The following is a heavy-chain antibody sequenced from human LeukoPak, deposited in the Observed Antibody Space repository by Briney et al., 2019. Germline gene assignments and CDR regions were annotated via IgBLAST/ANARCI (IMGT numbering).Heavy chain of an antibody. J-gene: IGHJ5*02. CDR2: INPNSGGT. Sequence: ASVKVSCKASGYTFTGYYMHWVRQAPGQGLEWMGWINPNSGGTNYAQKFQGRVTMTRDTSTSTAYMELSRLRSDDTAVYYCARAGPKDCSSTSCDRFRFDPWGQGTLVTVSS. V-gene: IGHV1-2*02. CDR1: GYTFTGYY. CDR3: ARAGPKDCSSTSCDRFRFDP. D-gene: IGHD2-2*01.